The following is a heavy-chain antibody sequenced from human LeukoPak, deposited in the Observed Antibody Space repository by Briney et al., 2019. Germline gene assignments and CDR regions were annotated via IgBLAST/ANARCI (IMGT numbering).Heavy chain of an antibody. D-gene: IGHD3-9*01. CDR1: GFTFSSYA. J-gene: IGHJ4*02. CDR2: ISYDGSNK. Sequence: GRSLRLSCAASGFTFSSYAMHWVRQAPGKGLEWVAVISYDGSNKYYADSVKGRFTISRDNSKNTLYLQMNSLRAEDTAVYYCARSTRRYFDWLPVDYWGQGTLVTVSS. V-gene: IGHV3-30*04. CDR3: ARSTRRYFDWLPVDY.